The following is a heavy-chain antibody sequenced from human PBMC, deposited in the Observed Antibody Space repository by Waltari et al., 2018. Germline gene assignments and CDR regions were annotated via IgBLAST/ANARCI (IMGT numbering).Heavy chain of an antibody. Sequence: EVQLVESGGGLVQPGGSLRLSCAASGFTFSSYWMHWVRQAPGQGLVWVSRINSDGSSTSYADSVKGRFTISRDNAKNTLYLQMNSLRAEDTAVYYCARAGGIAVAGGYDAFDIWGQGTMVTVSS. J-gene: IGHJ3*02. CDR2: INSDGSST. CDR1: GFTFSSYW. CDR3: ARAGGIAVAGGYDAFDI. V-gene: IGHV3-74*01. D-gene: IGHD6-19*01.